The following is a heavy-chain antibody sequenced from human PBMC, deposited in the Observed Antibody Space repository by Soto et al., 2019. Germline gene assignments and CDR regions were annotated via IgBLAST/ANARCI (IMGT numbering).Heavy chain of an antibody. J-gene: IGHJ6*02. V-gene: IGHV4-59*05. CDR1: GGSISSYY. CDR3: ARLHPDYYYGMDV. CDR2: IYYSGST. Sequence: PSETLSLTCTVSGGSISSYYWSWIRQPPGKGLEWIGSIYYSGSTYYNPSLKSRVTISVDTSKNQFSLKLSSVTAADTAVYYCARLHPDYYYGMDVWGQGTTVTVSS.